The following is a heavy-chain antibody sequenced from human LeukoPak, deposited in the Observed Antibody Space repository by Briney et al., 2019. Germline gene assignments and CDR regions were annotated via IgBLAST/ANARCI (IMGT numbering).Heavy chain of an antibody. CDR1: GGSFSGYY. J-gene: IGHJ4*02. V-gene: IGHV4-34*01. CDR2: INHSGST. Sequence: SETLSLTCAVYGGSFSGYYWSWIRQPPGKGLEWIGEINHSGSTNYNPSLKSRVTISVDTSKNQFSLKLSSVTAADTAVYYCARDRRWLQFTPTDYWGQGTLVTVSS. D-gene: IGHD5-24*01. CDR3: ARDRRWLQFTPTDY.